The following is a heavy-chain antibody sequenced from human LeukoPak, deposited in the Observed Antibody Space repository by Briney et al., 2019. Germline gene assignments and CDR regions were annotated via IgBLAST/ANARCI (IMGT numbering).Heavy chain of an antibody. D-gene: IGHD3-22*01. CDR2: ISSSGSTI. V-gene: IGHV3-48*03. J-gene: IGHJ3*02. Sequence: GGSLRLSCAASGFTFSSYEMNWVRQAPGKGLEWVSYISSSGSTIYYADSVKGRFTISRDNAKNSLYLQMNSLRAEDTAVYYCARVAGFVYDSSGYQDAFDIWGQGTMVTVSS. CDR1: GFTFSSYE. CDR3: ARVAGFVYDSSGYQDAFDI.